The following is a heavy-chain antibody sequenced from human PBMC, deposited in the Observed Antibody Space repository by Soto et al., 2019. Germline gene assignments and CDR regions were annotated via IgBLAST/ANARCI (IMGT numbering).Heavy chain of an antibody. CDR3: ASTPPRPLRRYSSSWFLNWFDP. Sequence: AAVKVSCKASGYTFTSYDINWVRQATGQGLEWMGWMNPNSGNTGYAQKFQGRVTMTRNTSISTAYMELSSLRSEDTAVYYCASTPPRPLRRYSSSWFLNWFDPWGQGTLVTVSS. V-gene: IGHV1-8*01. J-gene: IGHJ5*02. CDR1: GYTFTSYD. CDR2: MNPNSGNT. D-gene: IGHD6-13*01.